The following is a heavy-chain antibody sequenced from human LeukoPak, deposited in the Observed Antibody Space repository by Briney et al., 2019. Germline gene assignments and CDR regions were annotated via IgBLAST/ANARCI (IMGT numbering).Heavy chain of an antibody. CDR3: ARGPIYGFWSADGGGYIDV. CDR2: MNPNSGNT. D-gene: IGHD3-3*01. V-gene: IGHV1-8*03. Sequence: ASVKVSCKASGYTFTSYDINWVRQATGQGLEWMGWMNPNSGNTGYAQKFQGRVTITRNTSISKAYMELSSLRSEDTAVYSCARGPIYGFWSADGGGYIDVWGKGTPVTVSS. CDR1: GYTFTSYD. J-gene: IGHJ6*03.